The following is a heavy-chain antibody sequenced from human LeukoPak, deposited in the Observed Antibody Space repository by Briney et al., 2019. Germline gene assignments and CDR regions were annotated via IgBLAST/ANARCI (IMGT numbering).Heavy chain of an antibody. D-gene: IGHD6-19*01. Sequence: SETLSLTCTVSNYYVNSGFHWGWIRQSPEKGLEWIGSISYSGSTYYNPSLKSRVTISVDTSKNHFSLKLSSVTAADTAVYYCASSGWYEGGVYWGQGTLVTVSS. CDR2: ISYSGST. J-gene: IGHJ4*02. V-gene: IGHV4-38-2*02. CDR3: ASSGWYEGGVY. CDR1: NYYVNSGFH.